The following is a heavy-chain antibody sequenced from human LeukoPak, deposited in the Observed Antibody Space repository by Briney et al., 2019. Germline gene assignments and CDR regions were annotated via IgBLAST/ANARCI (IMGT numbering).Heavy chain of an antibody. CDR2: IKHDGSEK. Sequence: GGSLRLSCEASGFTFSSYWMTWVRQAPGKGLEWVASIKHDGSEKSYVDPVKGRFTISRDNARNSLYLQVNSLRSEDTAVYYCARGGGNGLAEYFQHWGQGTLVTVSS. D-gene: IGHD4-23*01. CDR1: GFTFSSYW. V-gene: IGHV3-7*01. J-gene: IGHJ1*01. CDR3: ARGGGNGLAEYFQH.